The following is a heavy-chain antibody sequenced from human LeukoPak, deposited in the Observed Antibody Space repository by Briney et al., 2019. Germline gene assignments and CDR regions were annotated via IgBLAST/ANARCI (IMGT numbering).Heavy chain of an antibody. CDR2: IYNSGST. V-gene: IGHV4-59*01. CDR1: GGSISSYY. CDR3: ARGTLTVAGFFDY. D-gene: IGHD6-19*01. J-gene: IGHJ4*02. Sequence: PSETLSLTCTVSGGSISSYYWSWVRQPPGKGLEWIGYIYNSGSTDYNPSLKSRITISVDTSKNQVSLRLSSVTAADTAVYYCARGTLTVAGFFDYWGQGTLVTVSS.